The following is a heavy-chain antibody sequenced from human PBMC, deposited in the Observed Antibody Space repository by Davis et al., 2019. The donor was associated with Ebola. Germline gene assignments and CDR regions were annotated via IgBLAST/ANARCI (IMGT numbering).Heavy chain of an antibody. D-gene: IGHD3-3*01. CDR3: ARENGDDFWSGYVDY. J-gene: IGHJ4*02. Sequence: PGGSLRLSCAAAGFTFSSYWMRWVRQAPGKGLEWVANIKQDGSEKYYVDSVKGRFTISRDNAKNSLYLQMNSLRAEDTAVYYCARENGDDFWSGYVDYWSQGTLVTVSS. V-gene: IGHV3-7*03. CDR1: GFTFSSYW. CDR2: IKQDGSEK.